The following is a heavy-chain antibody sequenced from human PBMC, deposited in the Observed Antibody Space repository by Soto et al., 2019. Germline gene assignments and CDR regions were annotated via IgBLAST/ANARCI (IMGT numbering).Heavy chain of an antibody. CDR3: ARDEDYYGSGSRYGMDV. V-gene: IGHV3-33*01. Sequence: PGGSLRLSCGSSGFTFSSYGMHLVRQAPGKGLEWVAVIWYDGSNKYYADSVKGRFTISRDNSRNTLYLQMNSLRAEDTAVYYCARDEDYYGSGSRYGMDVWGQGTTVTVSS. CDR1: GFTFSSYG. J-gene: IGHJ6*02. CDR2: IWYDGSNK. D-gene: IGHD3-10*01.